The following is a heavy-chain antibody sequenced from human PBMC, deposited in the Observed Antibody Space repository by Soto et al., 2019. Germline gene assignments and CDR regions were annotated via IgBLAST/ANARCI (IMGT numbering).Heavy chain of an antibody. CDR2: IYHSGST. CDR1: GGSISSGGYS. J-gene: IGHJ5*02. CDR3: ARVPTP. V-gene: IGHV4-30-2*01. Sequence: PSETLSLTCAVSGGSISSGGYSWSWIRQPPGKGLEWIGYIYHSGSTYYNPSLKRGVTISVDRPKNQFSLKLNSMTAADTDVYYCARVPTPWGQGTLVTVSS.